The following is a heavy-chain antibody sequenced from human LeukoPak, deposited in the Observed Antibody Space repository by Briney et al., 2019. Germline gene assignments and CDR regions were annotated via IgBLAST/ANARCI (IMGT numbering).Heavy chain of an antibody. Sequence: PSETLSLTCTVSGGSISTYYWSWIRQPPGKGLEWIGYISDSGSTNYNPSLKSRVTILVDTSKNQFPLKLSSVTAADTAVYYCARVASYSSIAVRYNWFDPWGPGTLVTVSS. J-gene: IGHJ5*02. CDR3: ARVASYSSIAVRYNWFDP. D-gene: IGHD6-6*01. V-gene: IGHV4-59*01. CDR1: GGSISTYY. CDR2: ISDSGST.